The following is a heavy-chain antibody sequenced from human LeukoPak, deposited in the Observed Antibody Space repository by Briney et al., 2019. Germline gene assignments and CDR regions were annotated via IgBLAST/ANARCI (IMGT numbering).Heavy chain of an antibody. D-gene: IGHD3-22*01. CDR1: GFTFSSYW. CDR2: IKQDGSEK. CDR3: ARDSVHGYYDSSGYSTLFDY. J-gene: IGHJ4*02. V-gene: IGHV3-7*01. Sequence: GGSLRLSCAASGFTFSSYWMSWVRQAPGKGLEWVANIKQDGSEKYYVDSVKGRFTISRDNAKNSLYLQMNSLRAEDTAVYYCARDSVHGYYDSSGYSTLFDYWGQGTLVTVSS.